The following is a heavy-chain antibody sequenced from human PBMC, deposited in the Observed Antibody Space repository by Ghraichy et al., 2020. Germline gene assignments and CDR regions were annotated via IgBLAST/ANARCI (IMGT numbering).Heavy chain of an antibody. D-gene: IGHD2-2*01. CDR2: INHSGST. CDR3: ARGGVPAARSFDY. Sequence: SETLSLTCAVYGGSFSGYYWSWIRQPPGKGLEWIGEINHSGSTNYNPSLKSRVTISVDTSKNQFSLKLSSVTAADTAVYYCARGGVPAARSFDYWGQGTLVTVSS. V-gene: IGHV4-34*01. J-gene: IGHJ4*02. CDR1: GGSFSGYY.